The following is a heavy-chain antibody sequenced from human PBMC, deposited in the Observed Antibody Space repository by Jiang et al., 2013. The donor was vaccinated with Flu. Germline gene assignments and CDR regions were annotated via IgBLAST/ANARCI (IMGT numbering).Heavy chain of an antibody. D-gene: IGHD2-15*01. CDR1: GGSINSDGYY. Sequence: GPGLVKASQTLSLTCTISGGSINSDGYYWSWIRQHPGKGLEWIGSISKSGSTDYNPSLKSRGSISEDTSKSHFTLTLRSVTGADTAVYYCARSVCSGGSCYKFDYWGQGIRGPPSPQ. CDR3: ARSVCSGGSCYKFDY. CDR2: ISKSGST. V-gene: IGHV4-31*03. J-gene: IGHJ4*02.